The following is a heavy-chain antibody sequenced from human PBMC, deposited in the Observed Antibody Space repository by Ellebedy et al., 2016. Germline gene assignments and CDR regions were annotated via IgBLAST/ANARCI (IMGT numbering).Heavy chain of an antibody. CDR1: GFSFSDYY. Sequence: GESLKISCAASGFSFSDYYMTWVRQAPGKGLEWVSYIKSSGSTIYYADSVKGRFTISRENAKNSLYLQMNSLKTEDTAVYYCATARGRGPLYFFESWGQGTLVTVSS. D-gene: IGHD3-16*01. CDR2: IKSSGSTI. V-gene: IGHV3-11*01. CDR3: ATARGRGPLYFFES. J-gene: IGHJ4*02.